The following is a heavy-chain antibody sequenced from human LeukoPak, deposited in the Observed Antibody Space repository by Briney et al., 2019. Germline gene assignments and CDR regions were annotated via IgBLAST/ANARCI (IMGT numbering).Heavy chain of an antibody. CDR3: ASRCGTVP. V-gene: IGHV3-21*01. J-gene: IGHJ5*02. Sequence: GGPLTLPRSACWFPFRSYIMNGVRQAPGKGVEWVSSISSSRNHIHYADSVKARFTISRDNAENSLHLQMNSLRPEDTAVYYCASRCGTVPWGQGTRVTVSS. CDR2: ISSSRNHI. CDR1: WFPFRSYI. D-gene: IGHD2-21*01.